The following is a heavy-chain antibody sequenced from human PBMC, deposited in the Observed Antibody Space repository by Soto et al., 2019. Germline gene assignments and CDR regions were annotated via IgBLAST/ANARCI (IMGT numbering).Heavy chain of an antibody. V-gene: IGHV4-31*03. CDR1: GGSISSGGYY. CDR3: ARDLVDFWSGYPTIYGMDV. Sequence: SETLSLTCTVSGGSISSGGYYWSWIRQHPGKGLEWIGYIYYSGSTYYNPSLKSRVTISVDTSKNQFSLKLSSVTAADTAVYYCARDLVDFWSGYPTIYGMDVWGQGTTVT. CDR2: IYYSGST. J-gene: IGHJ6*02. D-gene: IGHD3-3*01.